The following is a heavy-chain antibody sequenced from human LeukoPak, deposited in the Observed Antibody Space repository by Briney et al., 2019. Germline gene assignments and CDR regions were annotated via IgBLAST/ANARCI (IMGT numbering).Heavy chain of an antibody. J-gene: IGHJ4*02. Sequence: GGSLRLSCAASGFIFDIYYMHWVRQAPGKGLEWVSRIESDGSSTTYADSVKGRFTISRDNAENTLYLQMNSLRAEDTAVYFCARARVVPASSFEYWGQGTLVTVSS. CDR1: GFIFDIYY. V-gene: IGHV3-74*01. CDR2: IESDGSST. CDR3: ARARVVPASSFEY. D-gene: IGHD2-2*01.